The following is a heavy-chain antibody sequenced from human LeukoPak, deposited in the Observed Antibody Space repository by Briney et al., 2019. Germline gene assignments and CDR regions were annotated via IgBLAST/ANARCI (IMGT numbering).Heavy chain of an antibody. D-gene: IGHD3-22*01. CDR3: ARDLANYYDSGFYYYYGMDV. CDR1: GFTFSSYA. V-gene: IGHV3-30*04. J-gene: IGHJ6*02. CDR2: ISYDGSNK. Sequence: GGSLRLSCAASGFTFSSYAMRWVRQAPGKGLGWVAVISYDGSNKYYADFVKGRFTISRDNSKNTLYLQMNSLRAEDTAVYYCARDLANYYDSGFYYYYGMDVWGQGTTVTVSS.